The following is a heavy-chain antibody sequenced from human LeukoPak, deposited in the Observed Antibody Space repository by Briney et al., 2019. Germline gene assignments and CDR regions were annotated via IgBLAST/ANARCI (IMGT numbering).Heavy chain of an antibody. V-gene: IGHV1-69*06. J-gene: IGHJ3*02. CDR2: IIPIFGTA. Sequence: ASVKVSCKASGYTFTSYGISWVRQAPGQGLEWMGGIIPIFGTANYAQKFQGRVTITADKSTSTAYMELSSLRSEDTAVYYCARWLKTQGFDIWGQGTMVTVSS. D-gene: IGHD6-19*01. CDR3: ARWLKTQGFDI. CDR1: GYTFTSYG.